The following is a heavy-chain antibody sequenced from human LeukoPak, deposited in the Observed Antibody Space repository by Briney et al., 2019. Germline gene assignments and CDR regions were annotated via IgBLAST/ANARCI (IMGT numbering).Heavy chain of an antibody. D-gene: IGHD6-6*01. CDR3: ARGYSSSSH. CDR2: ISSSSSTI. Sequence: PGGSLRLSCAASGFTFSSYSMNWVRQAPGKGLEWVSYISSSSSTIYYADSVKGRFTISRDNAENSLYLQMNSLRAEDTAVYYCARGYSSSSHWGQGTLVTVSS. J-gene: IGHJ4*02. CDR1: GFTFSSYS. V-gene: IGHV3-48*01.